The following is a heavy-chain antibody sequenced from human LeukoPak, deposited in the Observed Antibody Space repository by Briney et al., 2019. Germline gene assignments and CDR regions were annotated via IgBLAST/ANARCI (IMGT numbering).Heavy chain of an antibody. J-gene: IGHJ4*02. Sequence: PGGSLRLSCAASGFTVSSNYMSWVRQAPGKGLEWVSVIYSGGSTYYADSVKGRFTISRDNSKNTLYLQMNSLRAEDTAVYYCLVSGRGHYYFDFWGQGTLVTVSS. D-gene: IGHD2/OR15-2a*01. CDR2: IYSGGST. CDR3: LVSGRGHYYFDF. CDR1: GFTVSSNY. V-gene: IGHV3-66*01.